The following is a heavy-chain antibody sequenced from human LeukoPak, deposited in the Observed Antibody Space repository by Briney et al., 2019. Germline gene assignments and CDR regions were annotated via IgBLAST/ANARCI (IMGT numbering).Heavy chain of an antibody. V-gene: IGHV1-2*02. Sequence: GASVKVSFKASGYTFTGYFMDWVGPAPGQGLEGMGWINPNSGGRNYEEKFQGRVTMTRDTSISTAYMELSRLRSDDTAVYYCARIPLTIFEDYWGQGTLVTVSS. D-gene: IGHD3-3*01. CDR2: INPNSGGR. CDR1: GYTFTGYF. J-gene: IGHJ4*02. CDR3: ARIPLTIFEDY.